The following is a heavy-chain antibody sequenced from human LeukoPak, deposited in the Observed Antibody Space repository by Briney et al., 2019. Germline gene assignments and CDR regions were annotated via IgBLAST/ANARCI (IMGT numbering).Heavy chain of an antibody. V-gene: IGHV3-48*01. CDR3: ARDSPDAFDI. J-gene: IGHJ3*02. Sequence: GGSLRLSCAASGLTISSYSMNWVRQAPGKGLQWVSYISSSSSTIYYADSVKGRFTISRDNAKNSLYLQMNSLRAEDTAVYYCARDSPDAFDIWGQGTMVTVSS. CDR2: ISSSSSTI. CDR1: GLTISSYS.